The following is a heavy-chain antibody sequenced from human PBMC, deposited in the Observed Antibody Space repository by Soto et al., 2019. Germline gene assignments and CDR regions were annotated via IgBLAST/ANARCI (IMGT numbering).Heavy chain of an antibody. D-gene: IGHD3-10*01. J-gene: IGHJ4*02. Sequence: PGGSLRLSCAASGFTFSSYSMSWVRQAPGKGLEWVSAISGTGGSIFYADSVKGRFTISRDNSNNTLYLQMNSLRADDTAVYYCAKRWFGELSPLDYWGQGALVTVSS. CDR1: GFTFSSYS. V-gene: IGHV3-23*01. CDR2: ISGTGGSI. CDR3: AKRWFGELSPLDY.